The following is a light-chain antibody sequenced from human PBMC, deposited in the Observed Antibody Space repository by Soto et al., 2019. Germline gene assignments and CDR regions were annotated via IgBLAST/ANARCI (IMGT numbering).Light chain of an antibody. Sequence: IQMTQSPSSLSASVEDRVIITCRASQSISNHLNWYQQKPGKAPKLLIFAASSLQSGVPSRFSGSGSGTDFTLTISSLQPEDFAVYYCQQYKNWPLFGQGTRLEIK. CDR2: AAS. V-gene: IGKV1-6*01. J-gene: IGKJ5*01. CDR3: QQYKNWPL. CDR1: QSISNH.